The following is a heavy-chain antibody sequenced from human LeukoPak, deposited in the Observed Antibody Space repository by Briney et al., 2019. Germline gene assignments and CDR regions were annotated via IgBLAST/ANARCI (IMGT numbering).Heavy chain of an antibody. Sequence: SETLSLTCTVSGGSISSYYWSWIRQPPGKGLEWIGYIYYSGSTNYNPSLKSRVTISVDTSKNQFSLKLSSVTAADTAVYYCARGGWYPESFQHWGQGALVTVYS. J-gene: IGHJ1*01. CDR3: ARGGWYPESFQH. V-gene: IGHV4-59*01. D-gene: IGHD6-19*01. CDR2: IYYSGST. CDR1: GGSISSYY.